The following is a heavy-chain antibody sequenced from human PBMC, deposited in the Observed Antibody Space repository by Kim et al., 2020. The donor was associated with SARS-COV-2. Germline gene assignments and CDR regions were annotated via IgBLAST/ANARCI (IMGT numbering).Heavy chain of an antibody. D-gene: IGHD5-18*01. V-gene: IGHV3-23*01. Sequence: GGSLRLSCVVSGFTFSSFAMTWVRQAPGKGLEWVSSISGSGGSAYHADSVKGRFTVSRDNSKSTLYLQMNSLRVEDTAVYYCARISGIQLWLNGMDVWG. CDR2: ISGSGGSA. CDR3: ARISGIQLWLNGMDV. J-gene: IGHJ6*02. CDR1: GFTFSSFA.